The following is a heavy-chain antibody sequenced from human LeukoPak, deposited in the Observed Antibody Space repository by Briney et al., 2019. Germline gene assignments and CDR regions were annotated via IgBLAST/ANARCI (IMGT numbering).Heavy chain of an antibody. D-gene: IGHD2-15*01. Sequence: SQTLSLTCAISGDSFSSKSAAWNWIRQSPSRGLEWLGRTYYRSKWYNDYAISVKSRITINPDTSRNQFSLQLNSVTPEDTAMYYCVGEYCSGGSCSRGLDYWGQGTLVTVSS. CDR3: VGEYCSGGSCSRGLDY. V-gene: IGHV6-1*01. J-gene: IGHJ4*02. CDR1: GDSFSSKSAA. CDR2: TYYRSKWYN.